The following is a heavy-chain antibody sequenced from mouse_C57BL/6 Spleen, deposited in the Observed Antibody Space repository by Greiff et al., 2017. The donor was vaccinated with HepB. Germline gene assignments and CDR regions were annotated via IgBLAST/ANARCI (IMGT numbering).Heavy chain of an antibody. Sequence: EVQLVESEGGLVQPGSSMKLSCTASGFTFSDYYMAWVRQVPEKGLEWVANINYDGSSTYYLDSLKSRFIISRDNAKNILYLQMSSLKSEDTATYYCARVVTYWYFDVWGTGTTVTVSS. CDR3: ARVVTYWYFDV. D-gene: IGHD2-5*01. J-gene: IGHJ1*03. CDR2: INYDGSST. CDR1: GFTFSDYY. V-gene: IGHV5-16*01.